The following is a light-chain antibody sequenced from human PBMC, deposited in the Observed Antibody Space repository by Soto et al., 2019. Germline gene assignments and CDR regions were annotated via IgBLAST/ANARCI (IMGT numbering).Light chain of an antibody. CDR1: QSVSSN. J-gene: IGKJ2*01. V-gene: IGKV3-15*01. CDR3: QQYYNWPPYT. CDR2: DAS. Sequence: EIVLTQSPATLSVSPGDRATLSCRASQSVSSNLAWYQQKPGQTPRLLIYDASTRATGVPPRFNGSRSGTEFTLTISSLQSEDFAVYYCQQYYNWPPYTFGQGTKVDIK.